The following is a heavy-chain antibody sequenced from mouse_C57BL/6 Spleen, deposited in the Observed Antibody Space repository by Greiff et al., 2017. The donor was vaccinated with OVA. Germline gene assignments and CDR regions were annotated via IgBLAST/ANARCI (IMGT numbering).Heavy chain of an antibody. Sequence: VKLQQSGAELVRPGASVTLSCKASGYTFTDYEMHWVKQTPVHGLEWIGAIDPETGGTAYNQKFKGKAILTADKSSSTAYMELRSLTSEDSAVYYCTRPPYYGSSSYWYFDVWGTGTTVTVSS. CDR2: IDPETGGT. CDR1: GYTFTDYE. J-gene: IGHJ1*03. V-gene: IGHV1-15*01. CDR3: TRPPYYGSSSYWYFDV. D-gene: IGHD1-1*01.